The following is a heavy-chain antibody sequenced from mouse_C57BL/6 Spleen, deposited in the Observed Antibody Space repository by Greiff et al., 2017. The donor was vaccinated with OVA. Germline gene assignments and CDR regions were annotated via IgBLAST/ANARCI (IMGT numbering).Heavy chain of an antibody. J-gene: IGHJ2*01. Sequence: QVQLQQPGAELVMPGASVKLSCKASGYTFTSYWMHWVKQRPGQGLEWIGEIDPSDSYTNYNQKFKGKSTLTVDKSSSTAYMQLSRLTSEDSAVYYSARRVYNRSTASYYFDYWGQSTPLTVSS. V-gene: IGHV1-69*01. CDR3: ARRVYNRSTASYYFDY. D-gene: IGHD5-1*01. CDR2: IDPSDSYT. CDR1: GYTFTSYW.